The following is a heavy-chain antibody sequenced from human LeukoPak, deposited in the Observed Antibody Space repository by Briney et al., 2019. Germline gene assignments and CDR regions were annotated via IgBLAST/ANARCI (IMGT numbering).Heavy chain of an antibody. D-gene: IGHD2-15*01. Sequence: GGSLRLSCAASGFTFSSYAMSWVRQAPGKGLEWVSAISGSGGSTYYADSVKGRFTISRDNSKNTLYLQMNSLRAEDTAVYYCAKDPNNCSGGSCYKDYWGQGTLVTVSS. CDR1: GFTFSSYA. CDR2: ISGSGGST. V-gene: IGHV3-23*01. J-gene: IGHJ4*02. CDR3: AKDPNNCSGGSCYKDY.